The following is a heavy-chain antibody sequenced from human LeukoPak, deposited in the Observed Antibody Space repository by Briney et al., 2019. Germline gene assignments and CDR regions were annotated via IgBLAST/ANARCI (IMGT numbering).Heavy chain of an antibody. J-gene: IGHJ4*02. Sequence: SETLSLTCTVSGGSISSYYWSWIRQPPGKGLEWIGYIYYSGSTNYNPSLKSRVTISVDTSKNQFSLKLSSVTAADTAVYYCARGAGYSSGWYDFDYWGQGTLVTVSS. D-gene: IGHD6-19*01. CDR3: ARGAGYSSGWYDFDY. CDR1: GGSISSYY. CDR2: IYYSGST. V-gene: IGHV4-59*01.